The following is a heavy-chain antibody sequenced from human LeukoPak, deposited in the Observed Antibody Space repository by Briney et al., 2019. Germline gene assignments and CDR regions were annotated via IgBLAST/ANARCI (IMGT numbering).Heavy chain of an antibody. J-gene: IGHJ4*02. D-gene: IGHD4-23*01. CDR3: ATSLTTVVTFDY. V-gene: IGHV3-21*01. CDR1: GFTFSTYS. Sequence: GGSLRLSCAASGFTFSTYSMNWVRQAPGKGLEWVSSISSSNTYTYYADSVKGRFAISRDNAKNSLYLQMNSLRVEDTAVYYCATSLTTVVTFDYWGQGTLVTVSS. CDR2: ISSSNTYT.